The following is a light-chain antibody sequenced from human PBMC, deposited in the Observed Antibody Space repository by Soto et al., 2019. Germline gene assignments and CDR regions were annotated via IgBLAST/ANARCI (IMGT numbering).Light chain of an antibody. CDR1: QMIARW. Sequence: IQMTQSPSTLSASVGDTVTLTCRSSQMIARWLAWYQQKPGTAPRLIIYDDTSLQSGVPSRFSASASGTDFTLTISSLHPDDFATYYCLQHNTSPHTFGQGTKLEI. V-gene: IGKV1-5*01. J-gene: IGKJ2*01. CDR2: DDT. CDR3: LQHNTSPHT.